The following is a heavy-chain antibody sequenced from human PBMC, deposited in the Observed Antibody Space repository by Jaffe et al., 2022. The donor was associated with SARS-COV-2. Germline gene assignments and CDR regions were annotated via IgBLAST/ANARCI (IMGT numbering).Heavy chain of an antibody. J-gene: IGHJ4*02. CDR3: ARALYGSGTYYNLAVDY. CDR2: ISGYNGNT. Sequence: QVQLVQSGGEVKMPGASVKVSCKASGYTFTNYGISWVRQAPGQGLEWMGWISGYNGNTKYPQKFQGRVTMTTETSTSTAYMELRGLGFDDTAVYYCARALYGSGTYYNLAVDYWGQGTLVTVSS. V-gene: IGHV1-18*01. CDR1: GYTFTNYG. D-gene: IGHD3-10*01.